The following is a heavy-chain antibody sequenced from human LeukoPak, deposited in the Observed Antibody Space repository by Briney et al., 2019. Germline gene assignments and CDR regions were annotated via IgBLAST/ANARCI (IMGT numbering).Heavy chain of an antibody. CDR1: GYTLTAYY. J-gene: IGHJ3*02. CDR3: ARADTMIVVPYAFDI. V-gene: IGHV1-18*04. CDR2: ISAYNGNT. Sequence: ASVKVSCKASGYTLTAYYIHWVRQAPGQGLEWMGWISAYNGNTNYAQKLQGRVTMTTDISTSTAYMELRSLRSDDTAVYYCARADTMIVVPYAFDIWGQGTMVTVSS. D-gene: IGHD3-22*01.